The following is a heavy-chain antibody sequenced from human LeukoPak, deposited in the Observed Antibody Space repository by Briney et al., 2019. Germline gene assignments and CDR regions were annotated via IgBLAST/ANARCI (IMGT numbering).Heavy chain of an antibody. CDR3: ARHLGGGYSYGYDRSWFDP. Sequence: SETLSLTCTVSGGSISSYYWSWIRQPPGKGLEWIGEINHSGSTNYNPSLKSRVTISVDTSKNQFSLKLSSVTAADTAVYHCARHLGGGYSYGYDRSWFDPWGQGTLVTVSS. J-gene: IGHJ5*02. CDR1: GGSISSYY. V-gene: IGHV4-34*01. CDR2: INHSGST. D-gene: IGHD5-18*01.